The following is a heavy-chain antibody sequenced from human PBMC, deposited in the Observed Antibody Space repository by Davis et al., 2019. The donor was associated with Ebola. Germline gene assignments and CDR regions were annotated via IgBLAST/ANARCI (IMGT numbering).Heavy chain of an antibody. CDR2: INPSGGNT. J-gene: IGHJ4*02. CDR1: GYTFSNYY. CDR3: AREGGGYGYFDY. Sequence: ASVKVSCKASGYTFSNYYMHWLRQAPGQGLEWMGMINPSGGNTNYAQKFQGRVTMTRDTSTSTVYMELSSLRSQDTSVYYCAREGGGYGYFDYWGQGTLVTVSA. V-gene: IGHV1-46*01. D-gene: IGHD3-22*01.